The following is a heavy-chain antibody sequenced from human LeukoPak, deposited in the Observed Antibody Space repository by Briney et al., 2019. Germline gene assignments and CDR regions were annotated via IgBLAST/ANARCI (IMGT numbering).Heavy chain of an antibody. CDR1: GFTFSSYA. D-gene: IGHD7-27*01. J-gene: IGHJ4*02. V-gene: IGHV3-23*01. CDR3: AREDWGPDY. CDR2: ISGSGGST. Sequence: PVGSLRLSCAASGFTFSSYAMSWVRQAPGKGLEWVSAISGSGGSTYYADSVKGRFTISRDNAKKSLYLQMSNLRAEDTGVYYCAREDWGPDYWGQGTLVTVSS.